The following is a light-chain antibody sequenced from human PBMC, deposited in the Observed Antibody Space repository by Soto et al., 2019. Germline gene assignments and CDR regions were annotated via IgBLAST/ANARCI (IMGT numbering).Light chain of an antibody. Sequence: IVLTQSPVTLSLSPGEGATLSCRASQSVTGTNLAWYQQRAGQAPRLLIYGASTRATGIPARFSGSGSGTEFTLTISSLQSEDFAVYYCQQYNNWPQTFGQGTKVDIK. J-gene: IGKJ1*01. V-gene: IGKV3-15*01. CDR3: QQYNNWPQT. CDR1: QSVTGTN. CDR2: GAS.